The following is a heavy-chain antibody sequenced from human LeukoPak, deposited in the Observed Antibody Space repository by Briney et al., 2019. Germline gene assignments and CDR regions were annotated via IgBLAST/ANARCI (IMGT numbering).Heavy chain of an antibody. CDR1: GFTFGDYA. J-gene: IGHJ4*02. CDR2: IRSKAYGGTT. V-gene: IGHV3-49*04. D-gene: IGHD3-22*01. CDR3: TRGNYDSSGYSLGYFDY. Sequence: GGSLRLSCTASGFTFGDYAMSWVRQAPGKGLEWVGFIRSKAYGGTTEYAASVKGRFTISRDDSKSIAYLQMNSLKTEDTAVYYCTRGNYDSSGYSLGYFDYWGQGTLVTVSS.